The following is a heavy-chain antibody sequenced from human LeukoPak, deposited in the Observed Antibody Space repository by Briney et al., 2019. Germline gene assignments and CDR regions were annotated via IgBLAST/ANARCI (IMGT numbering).Heavy chain of an antibody. CDR3: ARRIAAGTGWFDP. CDR2: IIPIFGTA. V-gene: IGHV1-69*13. Sequence: ASVKVSCKASGGTFSSYAISWVRQAPGQGLEWMGGIIPIFGTANYAQKFQGRVTITADESTSTAYMELSSLRSKDTAVYYCARRIAAGTGWFDPWGQGTLVTVSS. CDR1: GGTFSSYA. D-gene: IGHD6-13*01. J-gene: IGHJ5*02.